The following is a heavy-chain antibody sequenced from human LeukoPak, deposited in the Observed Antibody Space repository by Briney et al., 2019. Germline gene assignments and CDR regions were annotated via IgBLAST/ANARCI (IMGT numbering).Heavy chain of an antibody. D-gene: IGHD5-18*01. V-gene: IGHV3-9*01. Sequence: GRSLRLSCAASGFTFDDYAMHWVRHAPGKGLEWVSGISWNSGSIGYADSVKGRFTISRDNAKNSLYLRMNSLRAEDTALYYCAKDSSDTAMDHFDYWGQGTLVTVSS. J-gene: IGHJ4*02. CDR2: ISWNSGSI. CDR1: GFTFDDYA. CDR3: AKDSSDTAMDHFDY.